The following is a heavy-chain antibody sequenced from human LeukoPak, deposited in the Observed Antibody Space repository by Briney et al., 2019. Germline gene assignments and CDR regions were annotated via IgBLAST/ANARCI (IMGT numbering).Heavy chain of an antibody. CDR2: ISYDGSNK. V-gene: IGHV3-30*03. D-gene: IGHD4-17*01. CDR1: GFTFSSYG. CDR3: ARETGSAVGSTDFDY. Sequence: GGSLRLSCAASGFTFSSYGMHWVRQAPGKGLEWVAVISYDGSNKYYADSVKGRFTISRDNSKNTLYLQMNSLRAEDTAVYYCARETGSAVGSTDFDYWGQGTLVTVSS. J-gene: IGHJ4*02.